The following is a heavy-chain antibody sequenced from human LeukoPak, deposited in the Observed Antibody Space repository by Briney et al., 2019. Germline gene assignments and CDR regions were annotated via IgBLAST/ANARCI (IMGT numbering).Heavy chain of an antibody. CDR3: ARGRYCSADICTGGDSFDI. CDR1: GGSIGNYY. Sequence: HSETLSLTCTVSGGSIGNYYWSWIRQPAGEGLEWIGRKYARGSSNYNPPVQSRVTMSVDTSKNQFSLKLRSVTAADTAVYYCARGRYCSADICTGGDSFDIWGQGTMVSVSP. J-gene: IGHJ3*02. D-gene: IGHD2-15*01. CDR2: KYARGSS. V-gene: IGHV4-4*07.